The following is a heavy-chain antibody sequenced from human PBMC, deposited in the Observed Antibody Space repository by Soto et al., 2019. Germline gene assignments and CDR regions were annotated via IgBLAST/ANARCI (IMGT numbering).Heavy chain of an antibody. Sequence: PSETLSLTCTVSGGSISSSSYYWGWIRQPPGKGLEWIGSIYYSGSTYYNPSLKSRVTISVDTSKNQFSLKLSSVTAADTAVYYCARPTSPYYDFWSGYPDWFDPWGQGTLVTVSS. D-gene: IGHD3-3*01. CDR1: GGSISSSSYY. CDR2: IYYSGST. J-gene: IGHJ5*02. CDR3: ARPTSPYYDFWSGYPDWFDP. V-gene: IGHV4-39*01.